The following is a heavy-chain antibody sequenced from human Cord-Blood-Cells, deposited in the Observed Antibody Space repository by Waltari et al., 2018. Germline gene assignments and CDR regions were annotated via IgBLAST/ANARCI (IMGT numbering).Heavy chain of an antibody. CDR3: ARRAFYYYDSSGYYY. D-gene: IGHD3-22*01. V-gene: IGHV4-34*01. CDR2: INHSGST. Sequence: QVQLQQWGSGLLKPSEPLSLTCAVYGGSFSGYYWSWIRPPPGKGLEWIGEINHSGSTNYNPSLKSRVTISVDTSKNQFSLKLSSVTAADTAVYYCARRAFYYYDSSGYYYWGQGTLVTVSS. CDR1: GGSFSGYY. J-gene: IGHJ4*02.